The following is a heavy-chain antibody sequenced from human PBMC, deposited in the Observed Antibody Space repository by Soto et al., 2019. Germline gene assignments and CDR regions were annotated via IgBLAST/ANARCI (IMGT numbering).Heavy chain of an antibody. D-gene: IGHD2-21*02. V-gene: IGHV3-73*01. J-gene: IGHJ4*02. CDR3: NRLGPAKNVVVTASSY. CDR2: IRSKANSYEK. Sequence: EVQLMDSGGGLVQPGGSLKLSCAASGFTFRGSAMQWVRQASAKGLDSVGRIRSKANSYEKAYAASVKGSFTIARDDSEYIAYLQMHRMEIDDTAVYYCNRLGPAKNVVVTASSYGRQGTLVTV. CDR1: GFTFRGSA.